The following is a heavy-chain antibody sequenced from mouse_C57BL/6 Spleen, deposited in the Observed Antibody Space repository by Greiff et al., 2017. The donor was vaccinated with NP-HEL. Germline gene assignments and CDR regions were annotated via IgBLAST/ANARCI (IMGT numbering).Heavy chain of an antibody. Sequence: VQLQQSGAELVKPGASVKISCKASGYAFSSYWMNWVKQRPGQGLEWIGQIYPGDGDTNYNGKFKGKATLTADKSSSTAYMQLSSLTSEDSAVYFCARLDGNYGDYYAMDYWGQGTSVTVSS. V-gene: IGHV1-80*01. J-gene: IGHJ4*01. CDR1: GYAFSSYW. D-gene: IGHD2-1*01. CDR3: ARLDGNYGDYYAMDY. CDR2: IYPGDGDT.